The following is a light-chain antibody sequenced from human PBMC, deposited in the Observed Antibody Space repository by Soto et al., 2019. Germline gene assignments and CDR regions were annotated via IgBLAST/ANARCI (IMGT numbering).Light chain of an antibody. CDR1: ISDVGGYNF. CDR3: NSYTSSNTLV. V-gene: IGLV2-14*01. Sequence: QSALTQPASVSGSPGQSITISCTGAISDVGGYNFVSWYQQHPGKAPKLMIYEVSNRPSGVSDRFSGSKSGNTASLTISGLQADDEADYYCNSYTSSNTLVFGEGTKLTVL. CDR2: EVS. J-gene: IGLJ2*01.